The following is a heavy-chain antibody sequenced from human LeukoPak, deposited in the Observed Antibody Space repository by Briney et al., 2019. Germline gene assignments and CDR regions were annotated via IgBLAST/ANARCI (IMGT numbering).Heavy chain of an antibody. J-gene: IGHJ4*02. CDR1: GFTFSSYA. D-gene: IGHD6-13*01. CDR2: ISWNSGSI. V-gene: IGHV3-9*01. Sequence: GGSLRLSCAASGFTFSSYAMLWVRQAPGKGLEWVSGISWNSGSIGYADSVKGRFTISRDNAKNSLYLQMNSLRAEDTALYYCAKDKYIAAAGSFDYWGQGTLVTVSS. CDR3: AKDKYIAAAGSFDY.